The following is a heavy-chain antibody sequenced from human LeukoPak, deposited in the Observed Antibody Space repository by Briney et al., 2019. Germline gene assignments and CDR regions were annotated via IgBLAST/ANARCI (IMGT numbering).Heavy chain of an antibody. D-gene: IGHD4-17*01. V-gene: IGHV3-23*01. CDR2: ISGSGGST. CDR3: ARSGYGDYDY. Sequence: PGGSLRLSCAASGFTFSSYAMSWVRQAPGNGLVWVSAISGSGGSTYYADSVKGRFTISRDNSKNTLYLQMNSLRAEDTAVYYCARSGYGDYDYWGQGTRVTVSS. CDR1: GFTFSSYA. J-gene: IGHJ4*02.